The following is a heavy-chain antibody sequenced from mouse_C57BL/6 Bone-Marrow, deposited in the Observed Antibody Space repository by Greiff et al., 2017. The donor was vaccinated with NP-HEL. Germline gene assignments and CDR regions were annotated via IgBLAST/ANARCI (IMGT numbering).Heavy chain of an antibody. V-gene: IGHV1-19*01. CDR3: ARDYYGSTHWYFDV. J-gene: IGHJ1*03. Sequence: EVQLQQSGPVLVKPGASVKMSCKASGYTFTDYYMNWVKQSHGKSLEWIGVINPYNGCTSYNQKFKGKATLTVDKSSSTAYMELNRLTSEDSAVYYCARDYYGSTHWYFDVWGTGTTVTVSS. D-gene: IGHD1-1*01. CDR1: GYTFTDYY. CDR2: INPYNGCT.